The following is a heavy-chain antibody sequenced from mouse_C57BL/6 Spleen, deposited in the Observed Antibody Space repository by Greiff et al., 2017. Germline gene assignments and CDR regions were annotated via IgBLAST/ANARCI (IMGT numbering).Heavy chain of an antibody. D-gene: IGHD1-1*01. CDR1: GFTFSDYY. Sequence: EVKLVESEGGLVQPGSSMKLSCTASGFTFSDYYMAWVRQVPEKGLEWVANINYDGSSTYYLDSLKSRFIISRDNAKNILYLQMSSLKSEDTATYYCARDSLRGAIDYWGQGTSVTVSS. J-gene: IGHJ4*01. CDR2: INYDGSST. CDR3: ARDSLRGAIDY. V-gene: IGHV5-16*01.